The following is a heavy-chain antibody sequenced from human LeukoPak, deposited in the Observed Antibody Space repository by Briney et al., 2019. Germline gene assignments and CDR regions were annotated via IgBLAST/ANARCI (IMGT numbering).Heavy chain of an antibody. D-gene: IGHD1-26*01. J-gene: IGHJ3*02. CDR1: GYTFTGYY. CDR3: ARGTGSGSYFLGAFDI. CDR2: INPNSGGT. Sequence: ASVKVSCKASGYTFTGYYMHWVRQAPGQGLEWMGWINPNSGGTNYAQKFQGRVTMTRDTSISTAYMELSRLRSDDTAVYYCARGTGSGSYFLGAFDIWGQGTMVTVFS. V-gene: IGHV1-2*02.